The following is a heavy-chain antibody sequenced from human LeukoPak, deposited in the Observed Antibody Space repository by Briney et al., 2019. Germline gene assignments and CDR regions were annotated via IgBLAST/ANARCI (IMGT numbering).Heavy chain of an antibody. CDR3: ATDGAGFDT. J-gene: IGHJ5*02. V-gene: IGHV3-11*01. Sequence: TGGSLRLSCAASGFTFNDYYMSWIRQAPGKGLEWLSYINIGGTNTHYADSVKGRFTISRDNAKKSLYLEMNNLRAEDTAVYYCATDGAGFDTWGQGVLVTVSS. CDR1: GFTFNDYY. CDR2: INIGGTNT.